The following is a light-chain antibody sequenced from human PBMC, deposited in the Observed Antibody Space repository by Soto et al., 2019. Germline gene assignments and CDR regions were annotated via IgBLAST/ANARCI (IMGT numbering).Light chain of an antibody. J-gene: IGLJ2*01. CDR3: AAWDDSLSGV. CDR1: SGDIGAYNY. Sequence: QSVLTQPRSVSGSPGQSVTFSCTGTSGDIGAYNYVSWYQFHPGKAPKMIIYDVNKRPSGVPDRFSGSKSGNTASLTISWLQAEDEADYYCAAWDDSLSGVFGGGTKLTVL. V-gene: IGLV2-11*01. CDR2: DVN.